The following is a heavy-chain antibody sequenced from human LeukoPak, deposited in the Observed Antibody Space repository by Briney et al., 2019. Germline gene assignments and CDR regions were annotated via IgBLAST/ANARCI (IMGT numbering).Heavy chain of an antibody. CDR2: INPSGGST. J-gene: IGHJ4*02. D-gene: IGHD3-9*01. CDR3: ARVATDYDILTGYYTEYYFDY. Sequence: EASVKVSCKASGYTFTSYYMHWVRQAPGQGLEWMGIINPSGGSTSYAQKFQGRVTMTRDTSTSTVYMELSSLRSEDTAVYYCARVATDYDILTGYYTEYYFDYWGQGTLVTVSS. CDR1: GYTFTSYY. V-gene: IGHV1-46*01.